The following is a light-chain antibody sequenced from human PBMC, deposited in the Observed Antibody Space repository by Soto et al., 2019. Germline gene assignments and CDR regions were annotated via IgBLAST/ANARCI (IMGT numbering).Light chain of an antibody. V-gene: IGKV1-5*01. CDR2: GAS. Sequence: DIQMTQSPSTLSASVGDRVTITCRASQRISSWLAWYQQKPGKAPKFLIYGASSLESGVPSRFSGSGSGTDFTLTISSLQPEDFATYYCLQDYSYSWTFGQGTKVDIK. J-gene: IGKJ1*01. CDR3: LQDYSYSWT. CDR1: QRISSW.